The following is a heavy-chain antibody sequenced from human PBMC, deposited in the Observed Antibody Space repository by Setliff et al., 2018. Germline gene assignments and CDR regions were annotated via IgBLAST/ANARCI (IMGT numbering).Heavy chain of an antibody. D-gene: IGHD2-2*03. V-gene: IGHV3-33*01. J-gene: IGHJ4*02. CDR1: GSTFKSYG. CDR3: AREALDIVVVPAALDY. CDR2: IWYDGSNK. Sequence: PGGSLRLSCAASGSTFKSYGMHWVRQAPGKGLEWVAVIWYDGSNKYYADSVKGRFAISRDNSKNTLYLQMNSLRAEDTAVYYCAREALDIVVVPAALDYWGQGTLVTVSS.